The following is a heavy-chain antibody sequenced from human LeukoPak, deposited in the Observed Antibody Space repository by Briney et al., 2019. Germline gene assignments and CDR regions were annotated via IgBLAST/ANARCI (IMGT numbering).Heavy chain of an antibody. CDR1: GFTFSSYG. J-gene: IGHJ3*01. CDR2: ISYDGSNK. D-gene: IGHD1-26*01. CDR3: AKDRNSWELLASSDY. V-gene: IGHV3-30*18. Sequence: GGSLRLSCAASGFTFSSYGMHWVRQAPGKGLEWVAVISYDGSNKYYADSVKGRSTISRDNSKNTLYLQMNSLRAEDTAVYYCAKDRNSWELLASSDYWGQGTMVTVSS.